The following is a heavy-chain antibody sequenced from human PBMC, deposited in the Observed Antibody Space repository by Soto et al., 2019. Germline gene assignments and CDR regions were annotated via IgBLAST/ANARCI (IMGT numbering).Heavy chain of an antibody. CDR1: RASFSNTNW. D-gene: IGHD4-17*01. V-gene: IGHV4-4*02. J-gene: IGHJ3*02. CDR3: ARSSSTVTPWMEREEAFDI. CDR2: ISYSGTT. Sequence: HLQQSGPGLVKPSGTLSPSCDVSRASFSNTNWWTWVRHPPGRGLGGIGRISYSGTTVYNSSLESRLSILVDRSKYVFSLVLNSVTAADTAMYYCARSSSTVTPWMEREEAFDIWGQGTMVTVSP.